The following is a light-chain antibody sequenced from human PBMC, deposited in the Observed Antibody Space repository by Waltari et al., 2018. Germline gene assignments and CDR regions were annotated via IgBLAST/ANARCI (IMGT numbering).Light chain of an antibody. CDR3: MQRIEFPST. CDR1: QSLLDSDDGKTY. CDR2: TLS. Sequence: DIVMTQTPLSLPVTPGEPASISCRSSQSLLDSDDGKTYLDWYLRKPGQSPQLLCYTLSYRASGVPDRFSGSGSGTDFTLKISRVEADDVGVYYCMQRIEFPSTFGQGTKVEIK. J-gene: IGKJ1*01. V-gene: IGKV2-40*01.